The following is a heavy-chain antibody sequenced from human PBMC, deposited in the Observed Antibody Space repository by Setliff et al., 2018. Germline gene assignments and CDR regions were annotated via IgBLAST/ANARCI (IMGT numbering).Heavy chain of an antibody. CDR2: TIPMFGTT. CDR3: VRAGVDSRSSTDYRYYMDV. D-gene: IGHD3-22*01. CDR1: GCTFSSYG. V-gene: IGHV1-69*05. Sequence: SVKVSCKASGCTFSSYGISWVRQAPGQGLEWMGGTIPMFGTTSYAQQFQGRVMITTDESTSTAYMQLYSLGSEDTAVYYCVRAGVDSRSSTDYRYYMDVWGKGTTVTVSS. J-gene: IGHJ6*03.